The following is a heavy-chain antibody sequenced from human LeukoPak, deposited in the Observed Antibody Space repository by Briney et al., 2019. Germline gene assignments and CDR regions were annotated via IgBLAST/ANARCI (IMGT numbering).Heavy chain of an antibody. V-gene: IGHV1-69*05. CDR3: ARGRAARRRYYMDV. J-gene: IGHJ6*03. CDR1: GGTFSSYA. D-gene: IGHD6-6*01. Sequence: ASVKVSCKASGGTFSSYAISWVRQAPGQGLEWMGGIIPIFCTANYAQKFHGRVTITTDESTSTAYMELSSLRSEDTAVYYCARGRAARRRYYMDVWGKGTTVTVSS. CDR2: IIPIFCTA.